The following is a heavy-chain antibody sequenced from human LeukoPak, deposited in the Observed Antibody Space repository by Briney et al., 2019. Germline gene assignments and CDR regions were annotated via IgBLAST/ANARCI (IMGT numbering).Heavy chain of an antibody. CDR2: IYYSGSP. CDR3: ARWRTARTGFDY. V-gene: IGHV4-39*01. Sequence: SEPLSLTCTVSGGSISSNSYYWGWIRQPPGKGLEWIGSIYYSGSPYYNPSLKSRVTISVDTSKNQFSLKVISVTAADTAVYYCARWRTARTGFDYWGQGTLVTVSS. D-gene: IGHD3/OR15-3a*01. CDR1: GGSISSNSYY. J-gene: IGHJ4*02.